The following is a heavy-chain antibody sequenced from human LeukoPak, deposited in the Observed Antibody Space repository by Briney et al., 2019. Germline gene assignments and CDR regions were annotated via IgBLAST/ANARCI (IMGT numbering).Heavy chain of an antibody. J-gene: IGHJ4*02. V-gene: IGHV4-34*01. Sequence: PSETLSLTCAVYGGSFSGYYWSWIRQPPGKGLEWIGEINHSGSTNYNPSLKSRVTMSVDTSKNQFSLKLSSVTAADTAVYYCARGLGYCSSTSCWEDFDYWGQGTLVTVSS. CDR1: GGSFSGYY. CDR2: INHSGST. CDR3: ARGLGYCSSTSCWEDFDY. D-gene: IGHD2-2*01.